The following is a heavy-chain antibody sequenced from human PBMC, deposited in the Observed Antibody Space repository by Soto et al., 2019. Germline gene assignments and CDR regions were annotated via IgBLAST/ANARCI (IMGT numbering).Heavy chain of an antibody. CDR1: GYTFTAYY. CDR3: ARDTYANFDY. CDR2: VNPGNGTT. Sequence: GASVKVSCKASGYTFTAYYMHWVRQAPGQGLEWMGWVNPGNGTTSFAQKFQGRVTMTRDTSISTAYMEQSGLRSDDTAMYYCARDTYANFDYWGQGTLVTVSS. V-gene: IGHV1-2*02. J-gene: IGHJ4*02. D-gene: IGHD2-8*01.